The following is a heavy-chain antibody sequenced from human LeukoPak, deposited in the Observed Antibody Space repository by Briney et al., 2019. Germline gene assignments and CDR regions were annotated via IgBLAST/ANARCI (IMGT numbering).Heavy chain of an antibody. Sequence: ASVKVSCKASGYTFTSYGISWVRQAPGQSLEWMGWINGGNGNTKYSQEFQGRITIIRDIFATTAYMELSSLTSEDMAVYYCARAAGAYDIWGQGTMVTVSS. CDR3: ARAAGAYDI. J-gene: IGHJ3*02. CDR1: GYTFTSYG. CDR2: INGGNGNT. V-gene: IGHV1-3*03.